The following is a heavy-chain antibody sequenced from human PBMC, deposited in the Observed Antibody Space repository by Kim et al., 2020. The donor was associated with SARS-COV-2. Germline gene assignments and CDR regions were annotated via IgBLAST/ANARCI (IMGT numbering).Heavy chain of an antibody. CDR3: ARVPPAYGEADY. D-gene: IGHD3-10*01. J-gene: IGHJ4*02. V-gene: IGHV3-11*04. Sequence: YYADSVKGRFTISRDNAKNSLYLQMNSLRAEDTAVYYCARVPPAYGEADYWGQGTLVTVSS.